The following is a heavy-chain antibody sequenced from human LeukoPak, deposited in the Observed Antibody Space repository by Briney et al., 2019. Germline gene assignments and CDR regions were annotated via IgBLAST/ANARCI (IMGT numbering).Heavy chain of an antibody. J-gene: IGHJ4*02. V-gene: IGHV4-39*01. Sequence: SETLSLTCTVSGGSISSSSYYWGWIRRPPGKGLEWIGSIYYSGSTYYNPSLKSRVTISVDTSKNQFSLKLSSVTAADTAVYYCAITTPVYGDYVDYFDYWGQGTLVTVSS. CDR2: IYYSGST. CDR3: AITTPVYGDYVDYFDY. CDR1: GGSISSSSYY. D-gene: IGHD4-17*01.